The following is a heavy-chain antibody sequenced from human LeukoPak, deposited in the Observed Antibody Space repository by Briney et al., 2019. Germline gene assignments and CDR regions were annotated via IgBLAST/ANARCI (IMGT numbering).Heavy chain of an antibody. Sequence: PGRSLRLSCAASGFTFSTYGIHWVRRAPGKGLEWVAVIWIDGTTKLYADSVKGRFTISRDNSNNMVYLQMNSLRDEDTAVYYCARDFTTSSYYLDYWGQGTQVTVSS. CDR3: ARDFTTSSYYLDY. J-gene: IGHJ4*02. V-gene: IGHV3-33*01. CDR2: IWIDGTTK. D-gene: IGHD2-2*01. CDR1: GFTFSTYG.